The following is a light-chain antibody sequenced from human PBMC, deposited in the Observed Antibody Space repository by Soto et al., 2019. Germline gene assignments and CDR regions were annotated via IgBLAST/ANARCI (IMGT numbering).Light chain of an antibody. CDR2: EVS. Sequence: QSALTQPASVSGSPGQSITISCTGTSSDVGGYNYVSWYQQNPGKAPKLKIYEVSNRPSGVSNRFSGSKSGNTASLTISGLQGEDGADYYCSSYTTSSTHWVFGGGTKLTVL. V-gene: IGLV2-14*01. CDR1: SSDVGGYNY. CDR3: SSYTTSSTHWV. J-gene: IGLJ3*02.